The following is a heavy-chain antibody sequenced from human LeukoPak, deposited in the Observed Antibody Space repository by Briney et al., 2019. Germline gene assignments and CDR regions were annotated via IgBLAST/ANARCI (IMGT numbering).Heavy chain of an antibody. Sequence: ASVKVSCKASGFTFTSSAMQWVRRARGQRLEWIGWIVVGSGNTNYAQKFQERVTITRDMSTSTAYMELSSLRSEDTAVYYCAAAATYYYDSSGYYYLGGLYYYGMDVWGQGTTVTVSS. V-gene: IGHV1-58*02. J-gene: IGHJ6*02. CDR2: IVVGSGNT. CDR3: AAAATYYYDSSGYYYLGGLYYYGMDV. D-gene: IGHD3-22*01. CDR1: GFTFTSSA.